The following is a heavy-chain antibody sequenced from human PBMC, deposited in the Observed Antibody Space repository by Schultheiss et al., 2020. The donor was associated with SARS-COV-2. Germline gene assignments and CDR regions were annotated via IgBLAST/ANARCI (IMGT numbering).Heavy chain of an antibody. V-gene: IGHV3-11*01. Sequence: GGSLRLSCAASGFSFSDYYMSWIRQAPGKGLEWVSYITSSGSIIYYADSVKGRFTISRDNAKNSLYLQMNSLRAEDTAVYYCARDYLAFASYFDYWGQGTLVTVSS. CDR1: GFSFSDYY. D-gene: IGHD3-10*01. CDR2: ITSSGSII. J-gene: IGHJ4*02. CDR3: ARDYLAFASYFDY.